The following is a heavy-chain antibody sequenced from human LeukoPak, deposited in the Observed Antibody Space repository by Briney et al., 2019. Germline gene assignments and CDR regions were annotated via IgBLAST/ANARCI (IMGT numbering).Heavy chain of an antibody. CDR2: INTDGSIT. V-gene: IGHV3-74*01. CDR1: GFTFSDYW. J-gene: IGHJ4*02. D-gene: IGHD2-2*02. CDR3: ANSPTYCSSTSCYINY. Sequence: PGGSLRLSCAASGFTFSDYWIHWVRQAPGKGLVWVSRINTDGSITNYADSVKGRFSISRDNAKNTLYLQMSSLGAEDTAVYYCANSPTYCSSTSCYINYWGQGTLVTVSS.